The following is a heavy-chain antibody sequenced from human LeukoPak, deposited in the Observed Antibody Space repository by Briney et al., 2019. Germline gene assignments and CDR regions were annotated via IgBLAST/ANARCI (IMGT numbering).Heavy chain of an antibody. CDR1: GFTFSSYS. V-gene: IGHV3-21*01. D-gene: IGHD2-15*01. CDR2: ISSSSSYI. CDR3: ARDRGFFCSGGSCYSRAHFDY. Sequence: GGSLRPSCAASGFTFSSYSMNWVRQAPGKGLEWVSSISSSSSYIYYADSVKGRFTISRDNAKNSLYLQMNSLRAEDTAVYYCARDRGFFCSGGSCYSRAHFDYWGQGTLVTVSS. J-gene: IGHJ4*02.